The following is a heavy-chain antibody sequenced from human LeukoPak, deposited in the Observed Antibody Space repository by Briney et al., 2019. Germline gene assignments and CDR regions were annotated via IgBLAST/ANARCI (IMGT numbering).Heavy chain of an antibody. V-gene: IGHV4-59*08. D-gene: IGHD2-2*02. CDR2: IYYSGNT. CDR3: ARHSPYTTNDI. CDR1: GGSISSYY. J-gene: IGHJ3*02. Sequence: SETLSLTCIVSGGSISSYYWSWIRQPPGKGLEWIGYIYYSGNTDYNPSLKSRVTMSIDTSKNQFSLKVSSVIAADTAVYYCARHSPYTTNDIWGQGTMVTVSS.